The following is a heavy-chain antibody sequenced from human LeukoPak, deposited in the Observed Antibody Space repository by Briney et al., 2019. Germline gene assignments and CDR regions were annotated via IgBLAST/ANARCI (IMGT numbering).Heavy chain of an antibody. V-gene: IGHV3-64*01. Sequence: GGSLRLSCAASGFTFSSYAMHWVRQAPGKGLEYVSAISSNGGSTYYANSVKGRFTISRDNSKNTLYLQMGSLRAEDMAVYYCARDFYDSAWQWLVPGYWGQGTLVTVSS. CDR1: GFTFSSYA. CDR3: ARDFYDSAWQWLVPGY. J-gene: IGHJ4*02. D-gene: IGHD6-19*01. CDR2: ISSNGGST.